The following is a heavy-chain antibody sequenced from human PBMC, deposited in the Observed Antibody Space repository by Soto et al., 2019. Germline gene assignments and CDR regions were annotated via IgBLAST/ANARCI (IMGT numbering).Heavy chain of an antibody. J-gene: IGHJ3*02. D-gene: IGHD1-26*01. CDR1: GFTFSDHY. V-gene: IGHV3-72*01. CDR3: TRGYSGIDIYAFDI. CDR2: SGNRANSDTT. Sequence: GGSLRLSCAGSGFTFSDHYMDWVRQAPGKGLEWVGRSGNRANSDTTEYGSSVKGRFTISRDDSKNSMYLQMNSLKTEDTAVYYCTRGYSGIDIYAFDIWGRGTLVTVSS.